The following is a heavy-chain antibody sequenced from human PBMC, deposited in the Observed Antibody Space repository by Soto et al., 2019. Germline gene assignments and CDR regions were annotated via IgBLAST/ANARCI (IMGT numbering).Heavy chain of an antibody. CDR1: GYTFTHFG. J-gene: IGHJ4*02. V-gene: IGHV1-18*01. CDR2: ISAYNGNT. CDR3: ARGGTPIDS. Sequence: QVQLVQSGAEVKKPGASVKVSCKTSGYTFTHFGLLWGRQAPVRGLDRMGWISAYNGNTNYAQNFQGRVTMTTDTSTSTAYMELRSLRSDDTAVYYCARGGTPIDSWGQGTLVTVSS.